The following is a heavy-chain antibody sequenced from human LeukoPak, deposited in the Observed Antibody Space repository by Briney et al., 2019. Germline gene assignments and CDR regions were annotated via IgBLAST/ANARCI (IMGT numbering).Heavy chain of an antibody. CDR3: ARASDGDYYFDY. D-gene: IGHD4-17*01. CDR1: GFTFSSYW. CDR2: INSDGSST. J-gene: IGHJ4*02. Sequence: GGSLRLSCAASGFTFSSYWMHWVRQAPGKGLVWVSRINSDGSSTSYADSVKGRFTISRDNAKNTLYLQMNSLRAEDTAVYYCARASDGDYYFDYWGQGTLVTVSS. V-gene: IGHV3-74*01.